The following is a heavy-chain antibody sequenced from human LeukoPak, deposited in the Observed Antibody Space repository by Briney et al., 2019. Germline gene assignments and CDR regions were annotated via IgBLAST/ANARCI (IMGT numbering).Heavy chain of an antibody. D-gene: IGHD1-26*01. Sequence: GGSLRLSCAASGFTFHEHAMHWVRQDPGKGLEWVSLISGDGGSTYYADSVKGRFTISRDNSKDSLYLQMNSLRAEDTAVYYCARVRGSYYFDYWGQGTLVTVSS. CDR1: GFTFHEHA. CDR2: ISGDGGST. J-gene: IGHJ4*02. V-gene: IGHV3-43*02. CDR3: ARVRGSYYFDY.